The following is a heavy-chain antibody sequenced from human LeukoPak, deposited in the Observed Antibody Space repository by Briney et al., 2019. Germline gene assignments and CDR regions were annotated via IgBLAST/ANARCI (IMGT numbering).Heavy chain of an antibody. V-gene: IGHV4-59*01. Sequence: SETLSLTCSVSGGSMTNLYWTWIRQPPGKGLKWIGDIYDSGSTRYNTSLESRVTISVDTSKNQFSLKLSSVTAADTAVYYCAKGGSTNFYYGDVWGQGTTVTVSS. CDR2: IYDSGST. D-gene: IGHD2/OR15-2a*01. J-gene: IGHJ6*02. CDR1: GGSMTNLY. CDR3: AKGGSTNFYYGDV.